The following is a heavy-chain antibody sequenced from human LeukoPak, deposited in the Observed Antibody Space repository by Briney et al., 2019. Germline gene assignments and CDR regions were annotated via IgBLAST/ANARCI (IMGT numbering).Heavy chain of an antibody. V-gene: IGHV3-48*03. J-gene: IGHJ4*02. CDR1: RFTFSSYE. CDR3: ARAWWGEGHFDS. D-gene: IGHD2-8*02. Sequence: PGGSLRLSCAASRFTFSSYEMNWVRQAPGKGLEWVSYISSSGSTIYYADSVRGRFSISRDNAKNPLYLQMNSLRAEDTAVYYCARAWWGEGHFDSWGQGTLVTVSS. CDR2: ISSSGSTI.